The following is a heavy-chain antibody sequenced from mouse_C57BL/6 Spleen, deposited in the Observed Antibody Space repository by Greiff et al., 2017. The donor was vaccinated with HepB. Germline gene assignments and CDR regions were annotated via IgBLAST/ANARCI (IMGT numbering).Heavy chain of an antibody. Sequence: QVQLQQPGAELVMPGASVKLSCKASGYTFTSYWMHWVKQRPGQGLEWIGEIDPSDSYTNYNQKFKGKSTLTVDKSSSTAYMQLSSLTSEDSAVYYCAKGRGLLPDFDVWGTGTTVTVSS. CDR1: GYTFTSYW. J-gene: IGHJ1*03. D-gene: IGHD2-3*01. CDR2: IDPSDSYT. V-gene: IGHV1-69*01. CDR3: AKGRGLLPDFDV.